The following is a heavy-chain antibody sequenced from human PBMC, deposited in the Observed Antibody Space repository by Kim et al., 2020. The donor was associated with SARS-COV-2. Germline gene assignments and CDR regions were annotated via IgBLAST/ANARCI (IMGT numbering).Heavy chain of an antibody. Sequence: AQKFQGRVTMTRDTSISTAYMELSRLRSDDTAVYYCARDAVWFGDNWFDPWGQGTLVTVSS. J-gene: IGHJ5*02. CDR3: ARDAVWFGDNWFDP. D-gene: IGHD3-10*01. V-gene: IGHV1-2*02.